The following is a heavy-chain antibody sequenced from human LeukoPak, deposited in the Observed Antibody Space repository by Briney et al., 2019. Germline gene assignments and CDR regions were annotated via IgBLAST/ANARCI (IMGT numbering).Heavy chain of an antibody. V-gene: IGHV3-23*01. CDR3: AKRYSGSSGLYNFDY. D-gene: IGHD1-26*01. J-gene: IGHJ4*02. CDR2: ITGSTGST. CDR1: GFTFSSYA. Sequence: PGGSLRLSCAASGFTFSSYAMPWVRQPPGKGLEGVSSITGSTGSTYYADSVKGRFTTSRDNSKNTLYLQMNSLRAEDTAVYYCAKRYSGSSGLYNFDYWGQGTLVTVSS.